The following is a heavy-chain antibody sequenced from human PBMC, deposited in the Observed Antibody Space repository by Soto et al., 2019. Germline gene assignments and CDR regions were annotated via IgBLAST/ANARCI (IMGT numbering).Heavy chain of an antibody. J-gene: IGHJ6*02. CDR1: GGTFSSYA. CDR3: ERERRYSSSWGRPVDYGYYGMDV. CDR2: IIPIFGTA. D-gene: IGHD6-13*01. V-gene: IGHV1-69*13. Sequence: SVKVSCKASGGTFSSYAISWVRQAPGQGLEWMGGIIPIFGTANYAQKFQGRVTITADESTSTAYMELSSLRSEDTAVYYCERERRYSSSWGRPVDYGYYGMDVWGQGTTVTVSS.